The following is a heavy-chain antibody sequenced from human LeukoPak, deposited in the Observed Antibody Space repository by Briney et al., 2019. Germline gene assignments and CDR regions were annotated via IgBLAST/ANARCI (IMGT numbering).Heavy chain of an antibody. V-gene: IGHV3-7*03. CDR3: TRGSRQLGL. CDR2: INQDGSER. D-gene: IGHD6-13*01. J-gene: IGHJ4*02. CDR1: GFTFSRYW. Sequence: GGSLRLSCAASGFTFSRYWMSWVRQAPGKGLEWVANINQDGSERYYVDSVKGRFTISRDNAKNSLYLQMNSLTAEGTAVYYCTRGSRQLGLWGQGTLVTVSS.